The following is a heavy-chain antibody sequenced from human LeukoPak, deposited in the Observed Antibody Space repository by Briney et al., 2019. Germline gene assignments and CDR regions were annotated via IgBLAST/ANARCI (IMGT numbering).Heavy chain of an antibody. Sequence: SQTLSLTCAISGDSVSSNTVAWAWIRHSPSRGLEWLGRTFYRSKWYNNYAVSVESRITINPDTSKNQFSLRLNSVTPEDTAVYYCARGTSYYDYWGQGTQVTVSS. CDR1: GDSVSSNTVA. CDR3: ARGTSYYDY. J-gene: IGHJ4*02. CDR2: TFYRSKWYN. D-gene: IGHD2-2*01. V-gene: IGHV6-1*01.